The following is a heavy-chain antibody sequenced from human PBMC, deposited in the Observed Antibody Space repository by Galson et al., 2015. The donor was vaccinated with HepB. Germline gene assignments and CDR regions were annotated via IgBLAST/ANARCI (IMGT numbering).Heavy chain of an antibody. CDR2: IKSKTDGGTT. CDR3: TIDRYGDYDYFDY. CDR1: GFTFSNAW. D-gene: IGHD4-17*01. Sequence: SLRLSCAASGFTFSNAWMSWVRQAPGKGLEWVGRIKSKTDGGTTDYAAPVKGRFTISRDDSKNTLYLQMNSLKTEDTAVYYCTIDRYGDYDYFDYWGQGTLVTVSS. V-gene: IGHV3-15*01. J-gene: IGHJ4*02.